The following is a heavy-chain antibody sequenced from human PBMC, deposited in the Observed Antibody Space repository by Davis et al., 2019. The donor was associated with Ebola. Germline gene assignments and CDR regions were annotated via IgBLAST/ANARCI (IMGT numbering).Heavy chain of an antibody. CDR1: GGTFNKYG. CDR2: MIPLFGTV. J-gene: IGHJ4*02. V-gene: IGHV1-69*05. D-gene: IGHD6-19*01. Sequence: SVKVSCKASGGTFNKYGIRWVRQVPGQEPEWIGGMIPLFGTVNSAQKLQGRVTMTTDTSTSTAYMELRSLTSDDTAVYYCARDLSRYSSGWAYWGYWGQGTLVTVSS. CDR3: ARDLSRYSSGWAYWGY.